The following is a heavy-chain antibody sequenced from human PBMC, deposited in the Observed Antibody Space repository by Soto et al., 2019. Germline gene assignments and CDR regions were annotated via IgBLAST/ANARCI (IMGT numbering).Heavy chain of an antibody. D-gene: IGHD3-10*01. V-gene: IGHV3-64D*06. J-gene: IGHJ6*02. CDR3: ARGLPGGSGVRGVISYMGYYGMDV. CDR2: ISSNGGST. Sequence: PGGSLRLSCSASGFTFSSYAMHWVRQAPGKGLEYVSAISSNGGSTYYADSVKGRFTISRDNSKNTLYLQMSSLRAEDTAVYYCARGLPGGSGVRGVISYMGYYGMDVWGQGTTVTVSS. CDR1: GFTFSSYA.